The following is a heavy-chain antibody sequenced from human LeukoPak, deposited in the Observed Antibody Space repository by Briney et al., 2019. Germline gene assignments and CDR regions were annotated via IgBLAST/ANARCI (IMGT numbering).Heavy chain of an antibody. CDR3: AATYGDLYYYYYGMDV. V-gene: IGHV1-58*01. D-gene: IGHD4-17*01. CDR2: IVVGSGNT. CDR1: GFTFTSSA. J-gene: IGHJ6*02. Sequence: ATVTVSCKASGFTFTSSAVQWVRQARGQRLAWIEWIVVGSGNTNYAQKFQERVTITRDMSTSTAYMELSSLRSEDTAVYYCAATYGDLYYYYYGMDVWGQGTTVTVSS.